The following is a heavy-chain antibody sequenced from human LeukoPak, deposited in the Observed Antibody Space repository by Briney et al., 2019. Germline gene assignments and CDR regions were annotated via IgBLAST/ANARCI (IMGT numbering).Heavy chain of an antibody. Sequence: GASVKLSCKVSGYIFTNFGISWVRHPRGQGREWMGWISGYNGHTKYVQKLQSRVTMTTDKSTSTAYMELRSLRSDDAAVYYCARDLTHRRNYDNSGYQIVPAFWGQGTLVTVSS. J-gene: IGHJ4*02. V-gene: IGHV1-18*01. CDR2: ISGYNGHT. CDR3: ARDLTHRRNYDNSGYQIVPAF. D-gene: IGHD3-22*01. CDR1: GYIFTNFG.